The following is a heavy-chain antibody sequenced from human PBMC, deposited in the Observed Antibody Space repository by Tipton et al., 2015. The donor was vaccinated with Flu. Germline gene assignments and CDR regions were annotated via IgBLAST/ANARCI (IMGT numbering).Heavy chain of an antibody. J-gene: IGHJ4*02. D-gene: IGHD2-8*02. Sequence: TLSLTCNVSGDSITDYYWSWIRQPPGKGLEWIASIYYSSRGSTSHYPSVKSRVTTSVDTSKNLVSLKLNSVTPDDTAVYYCARLDPTGPQDCWGQGILVTVSS. V-gene: IGHV4-59*07. CDR1: GDSITDYY. CDR2: IYYSSRGST. CDR3: ARLDPTGPQDC.